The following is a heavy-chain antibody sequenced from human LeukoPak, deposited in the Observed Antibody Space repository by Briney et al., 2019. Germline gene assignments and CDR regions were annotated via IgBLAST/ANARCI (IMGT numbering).Heavy chain of an antibody. CDR2: ISSSGSTI. CDR1: GFTFSSYE. D-gene: IGHD4-17*01. Sequence: GGSLRLSCAASGFTFSSYEMNWVRQAPGKGLEWVSYISSSGSTIYYADSVKGRFTIFRDDSKNTLYLQMNSLRADDTAVYYCAKMGTMTTQSTHLDYWGQGTLVTVSS. CDR3: AKMGTMTTQSTHLDY. V-gene: IGHV3-48*03. J-gene: IGHJ4*02.